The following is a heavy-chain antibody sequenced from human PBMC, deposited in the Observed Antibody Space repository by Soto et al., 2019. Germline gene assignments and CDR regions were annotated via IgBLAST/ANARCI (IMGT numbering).Heavy chain of an antibody. Sequence: QAQLVHSGAEVKKPGSSVLVSCKASGGTFNRETFSWVRQAPGQGLQWMGRIIPVLDVTEYPQNFQGRVTITADTSTSTVYLALSGLGSDDTAVYYCARGGKLGGDLDVWGKGTPVIVSS. CDR1: GGTFNRET. CDR3: ARGGKLGGDLDV. CDR2: IIPVLDVT. D-gene: IGHD3-10*01. J-gene: IGHJ6*04. V-gene: IGHV1-69*02.